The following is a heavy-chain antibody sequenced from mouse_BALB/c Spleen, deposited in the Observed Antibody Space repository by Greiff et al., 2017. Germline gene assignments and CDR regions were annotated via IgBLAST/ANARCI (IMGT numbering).Heavy chain of an antibody. D-gene: IGHD1-1*01. CDR1: GYSITSDYA. Sequence: EVKLQESGPGLVKPSQSLSLTCTVTGYSITSDYAWNWIRQFPGNKLEWMGYISYSGSTSYNPSLKSRISITRDTSKNQFFLQLNSVTTEDTATYYCAREGSNAMDYWGQGTSVTVSS. V-gene: IGHV3-2*02. CDR2: ISYSGST. CDR3: AREGSNAMDY. J-gene: IGHJ4*01.